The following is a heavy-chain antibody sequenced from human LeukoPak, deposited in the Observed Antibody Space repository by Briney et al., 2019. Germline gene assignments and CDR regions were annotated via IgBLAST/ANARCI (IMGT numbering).Heavy chain of an antibody. J-gene: IGHJ4*02. V-gene: IGHV3-30*04. CDR1: GSTFSSYA. CDR2: ISYDGSNK. D-gene: IGHD6-19*01. Sequence: PGRSLRLSCAASGSTFSSYAMHWVRQAPGKGLEWVAVISYDGSNKYYADSVKGRFTISRDNSKNTLYLQMNSLRAEDTAVYYCARDRAIAVAGNFDYWGQGTLVTVSS. CDR3: ARDRAIAVAGNFDY.